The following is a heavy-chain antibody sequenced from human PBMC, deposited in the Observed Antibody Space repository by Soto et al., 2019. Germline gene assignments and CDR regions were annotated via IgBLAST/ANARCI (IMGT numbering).Heavy chain of an antibody. J-gene: IGHJ4*02. CDR1: GHPVSRGSYY. CDR3: ASGRDFWSGYRWYYFDY. Sequence: SDTPSLTCSLSGHPVSRGSYYCSWIRQHPRKGLEWIGYIYYSGSTYYNPSLKSRVTISVDTSKNQFSLKLSSVTAADTAVYYCASGRDFWSGYRWYYFDYWGQGTLVTV. V-gene: IGHV4-31*03. D-gene: IGHD3-3*01. CDR2: IYYSGST.